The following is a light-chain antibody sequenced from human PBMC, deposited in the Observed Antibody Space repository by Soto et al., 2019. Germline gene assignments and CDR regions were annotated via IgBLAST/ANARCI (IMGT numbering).Light chain of an antibody. Sequence: EIVLTQSPATLSLSPGESATLSCRASRSVSSYLAWYQQKPGQAPRLLIHGASTRATGIPARFSGSGSGTDFTLTISGLQSEDFAVYYCQQYNNWPQTFGQGTKVDIK. J-gene: IGKJ1*01. V-gene: IGKV3-15*01. CDR1: RSVSSY. CDR3: QQYNNWPQT. CDR2: GAS.